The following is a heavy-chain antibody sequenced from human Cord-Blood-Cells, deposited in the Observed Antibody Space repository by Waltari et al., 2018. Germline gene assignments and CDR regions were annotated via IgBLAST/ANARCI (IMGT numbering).Heavy chain of an antibody. CDR2: RKPNSGNT. CDR1: GYTFTSYD. D-gene: IGHD6-13*01. Sequence: QVQLVQSGAEVKKPGASVKVSCKASGYTFTSYDINWVRQATGQGLEWMGSRKPNSGNTGYAPKFQCRVTSTRTTSISTAYMELSRLRSEDTAVYYCARGGIAAAGDYWGQGTLVTVSS. V-gene: IGHV1-8*03. CDR3: ARGGIAAAGDY. J-gene: IGHJ4*02.